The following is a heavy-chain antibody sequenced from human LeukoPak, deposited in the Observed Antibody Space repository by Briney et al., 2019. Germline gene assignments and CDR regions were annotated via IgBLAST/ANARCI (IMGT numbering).Heavy chain of an antibody. D-gene: IGHD6-19*01. CDR2: ISGSGGST. CDR1: GFSFSSYV. J-gene: IGHJ4*02. V-gene: IGHV3-23*01. Sequence: GGSLRLSCAASGFSFSSYVMNWVRQAPGKGLEWVSAISGSGGSTYYADSVKGRFTISRDNSKNTLYLQMNSLRAEDTAVYYCTKRLTYSSGWQPNFDYWGQGTLVTVSS. CDR3: TKRLTYSSGWQPNFDY.